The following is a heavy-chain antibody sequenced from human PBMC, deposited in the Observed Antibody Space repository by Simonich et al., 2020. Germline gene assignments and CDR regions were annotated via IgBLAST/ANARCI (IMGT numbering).Heavy chain of an antibody. J-gene: IGHJ3*02. V-gene: IGHV4-34*01. CDR1: GGSFSGYY. D-gene: IGHD1-1*01. Sequence: QVQLQQWGAGLLKPSETLSLTCAVYGGSFSGYYWSWIRQPPGKGLEWSGEINHSGSTNYHPSLKSRVTISVDTSKNQFSLKLSSVTAADTAVYYCARGKGWKNAFDIWGQGTMVTVSS. CDR3: ARGKGWKNAFDI. CDR2: INHSGST.